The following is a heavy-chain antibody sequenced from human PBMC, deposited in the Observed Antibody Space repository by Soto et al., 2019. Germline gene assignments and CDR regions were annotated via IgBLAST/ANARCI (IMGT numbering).Heavy chain of an antibody. CDR3: ARQDSSSPYYYYYYGMDV. Sequence: PGESLKISCKGSGYSFTSYWIGWVRQMPGKGLEWMGIIYPGDSDTRYSPSFQGQVTISADKSISTAYLQWSSLKASDTAMYYCARQDSSSPYYYYYYGMDVWGQGTTVTVSS. CDR1: GYSFTSYW. D-gene: IGHD6-6*01. J-gene: IGHJ6*02. CDR2: IYPGDSDT. V-gene: IGHV5-51*01.